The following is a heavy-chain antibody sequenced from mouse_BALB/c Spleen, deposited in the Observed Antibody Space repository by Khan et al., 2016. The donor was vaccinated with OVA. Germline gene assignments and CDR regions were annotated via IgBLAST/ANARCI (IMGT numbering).Heavy chain of an antibody. Sequence: QVQLKESGAELVKPGASVRLSCKASGYSFTSYYLYWVKQRPGHGLVWIVDINPSNGGTHFNEKFKNKVTLTVDNSSSIAYLQLSSLTSKDSAVYNCTRSRYGTFAYWGQGTLVTVSA. CDR2: INPSNGGT. CDR3: TRSRYGTFAY. D-gene: IGHD2-1*01. CDR1: GYSFTSYY. V-gene: IGHV1S81*02. J-gene: IGHJ3*01.